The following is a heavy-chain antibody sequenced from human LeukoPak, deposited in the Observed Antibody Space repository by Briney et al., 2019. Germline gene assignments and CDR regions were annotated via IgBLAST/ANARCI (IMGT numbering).Heavy chain of an antibody. J-gene: IGHJ3*02. V-gene: IGHV4-39*07. CDR3: ARAPGQLVRGAFDI. D-gene: IGHD6-13*01. CDR2: FYFGGTT. CDR1: DDYISVSSDY. Sequence: SETLSLTCSVSDDYISVSSDYWGWIRQSPGKGLEWIGSFYFGGTTYYNTSLKSRVSISVDTSESKLSLRLTSVTAADTAVYYCARAPGQLVRGAFDIWGQGTMVTVSS.